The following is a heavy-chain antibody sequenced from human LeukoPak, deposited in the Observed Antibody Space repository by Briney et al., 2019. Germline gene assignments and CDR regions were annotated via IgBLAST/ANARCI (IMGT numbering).Heavy chain of an antibody. D-gene: IGHD4-17*01. Sequence: SETLSLTCAVYGGSFSGYYWSWIRQPPGKGLEWIGEINHSGSTNYNPSLKSRVTISVDTSKNQFPLKLSSVTAADTAVYYCARDGTTVTTRDWFDPWGQGTLVTVSS. CDR2: INHSGST. J-gene: IGHJ5*02. V-gene: IGHV4-34*01. CDR3: ARDGTTVTTRDWFDP. CDR1: GGSFSGYY.